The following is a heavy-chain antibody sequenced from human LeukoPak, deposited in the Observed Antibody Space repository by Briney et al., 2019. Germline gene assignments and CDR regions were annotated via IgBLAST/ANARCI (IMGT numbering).Heavy chain of an antibody. V-gene: IGHV4-59*01. CDR1: GFTFSSYA. J-gene: IGHJ6*03. D-gene: IGHD3-10*01. CDR2: IYYSGST. CDR3: ARGFYGSGSYSPPYYYMDV. Sequence: GSLRPSCAASGFTFSSYAMSWIRQPPGKGLEWIGYIYYSGSTNYNPSLKSRVTISVDTSKNQFSLKLSSVTAADTAVYYCARGFYGSGSYSPPYYYMDVWGKGTTVTVSS.